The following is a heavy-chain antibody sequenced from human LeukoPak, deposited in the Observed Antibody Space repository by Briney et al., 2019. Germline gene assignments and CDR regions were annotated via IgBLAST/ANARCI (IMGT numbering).Heavy chain of an antibody. D-gene: IGHD3-22*01. J-gene: IGHJ4*02. CDR1: GFTFSSYA. CDR2: ISDNNNTT. V-gene: IGHV3-23*01. CDR3: AKDGYDYDSSYSYFDY. Sequence: PGGSLRLSCIASGFTFSSYAMNWVRQAPGKGLEWVSVISDNNNTTYYADSVKGRFTISRDNSKNTLYLQMNTLRAEDTAVYYCAKDGYDYDSSYSYFDYWGQGTLVTVSS.